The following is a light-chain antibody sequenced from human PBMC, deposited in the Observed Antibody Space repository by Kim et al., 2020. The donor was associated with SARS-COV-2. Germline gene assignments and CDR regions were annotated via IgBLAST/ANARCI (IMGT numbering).Light chain of an antibody. CDR1: QSISNY. V-gene: IGKV1-39*01. J-gene: IGKJ1*01. CDR2: SAS. Sequence: DIQMTRSPSSLSASVGDRVTITCRASQSISNYLNWYQQKPGRAPKVLIYSASSLQSGVPSRFSGSGSGTDFTLTISSLQPEDFATYYCQQSYSTPRTCGQGTKVDIK. CDR3: QQSYSTPRT.